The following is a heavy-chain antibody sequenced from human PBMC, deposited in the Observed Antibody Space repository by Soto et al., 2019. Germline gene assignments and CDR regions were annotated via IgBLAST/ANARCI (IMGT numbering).Heavy chain of an antibody. CDR2: INSDGSST. D-gene: IGHD5-18*01. CDR1: GFTFSSYW. V-gene: IGHV3-74*01. Sequence: GGSLRLSCAASGFTFSSYWMHWVRQAPGKGLEWVSRINSDGSSTSYADSVKGRFTNSRDNAKNTLYLQMNSLRAEDTAVYYCARGRLSYGYYYSGMDVWDQRTT. CDR3: ARGRLSYGYYYSGMDV. J-gene: IGHJ6*02.